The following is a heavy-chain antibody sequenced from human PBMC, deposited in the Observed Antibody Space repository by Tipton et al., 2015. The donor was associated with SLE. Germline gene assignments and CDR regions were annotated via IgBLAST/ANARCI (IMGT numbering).Heavy chain of an antibody. CDR3: AREDHSTYIY. D-gene: IGHD4-11*01. Sequence: WIRQPAGKGLEWIGHISTSGTTNYNPSLKSRVSISIDTSKNQFSLRVASVTAADTAIYYCAREDHSTYIYWGPGTLVTVSS. CDR2: ISTSGTT. V-gene: IGHV4-61*09. J-gene: IGHJ4*02.